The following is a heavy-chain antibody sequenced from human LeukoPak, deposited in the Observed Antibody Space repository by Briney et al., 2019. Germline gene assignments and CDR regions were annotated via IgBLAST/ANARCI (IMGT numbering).Heavy chain of an antibody. Sequence: GGSLRLSCAASGFTLSSYAMSWVRQAPGKGLEWVSAISGSGGSTYYADSVKGRFTISRDNSKNTLYLQMNSLRAEDTAVYYCAKALRYFDWLSLDPWGQGTLVTVSS. CDR3: AKALRYFDWLSLDP. CDR2: ISGSGGST. J-gene: IGHJ5*02. D-gene: IGHD3-9*01. CDR1: GFTLSSYA. V-gene: IGHV3-23*01.